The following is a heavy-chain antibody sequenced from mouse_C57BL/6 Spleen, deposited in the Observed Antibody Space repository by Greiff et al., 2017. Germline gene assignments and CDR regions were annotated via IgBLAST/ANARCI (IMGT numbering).Heavy chain of an antibody. D-gene: IGHD1-1*01. V-gene: IGHV7-3*01. CDR3: ARSFFTTVVPFDD. Sequence: EVKLMESGGGLVQPGGSLSLSCAASGFTFTDYYMSWVSQPPGKALEWFGFIRTKANGSTTEYSAYVKGRFTISRDNSPSILYLQMNALRAEDSATYYCARSFFTTVVPFDDWGQGTLVTVSA. CDR1: GFTFTDYY. J-gene: IGHJ3*01. CDR2: IRTKANGSTT.